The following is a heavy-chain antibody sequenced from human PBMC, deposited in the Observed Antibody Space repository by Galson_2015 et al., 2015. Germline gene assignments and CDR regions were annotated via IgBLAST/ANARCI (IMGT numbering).Heavy chain of an antibody. CDR2: INSDGSDT. V-gene: IGHV3-74*01. CDR1: GFTFSSYW. D-gene: IGHD2-15*01. Sequence: SLRLSCAVSGFTFSSYWMHWVRQAPGKGLVWVSRINSDGSDTTYADSVKGRFTISRDNAKNTLFLLMNGLRAEDTAVYYCARVRQTDGLLDYWGQGTLVTVSS. CDR3: ARVRQTDGLLDY. J-gene: IGHJ4*02.